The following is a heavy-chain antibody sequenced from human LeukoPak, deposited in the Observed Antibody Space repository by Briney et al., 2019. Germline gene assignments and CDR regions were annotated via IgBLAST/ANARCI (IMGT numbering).Heavy chain of an antibody. CDR3: ASTDSSGYQAFDY. V-gene: IGHV1-69*05. Sequence: SVKVSCKASGYTFTGYYMHWVRQAPGLGLEWMGGIIPIFGTANYAQKFQGRVTITTDESTSTAYMELSSLRSEDTAVYYCASTDSSGYQAFDYWGQGTLVTVSS. D-gene: IGHD3-22*01. CDR1: GYTFTGYY. CDR2: IIPIFGTA. J-gene: IGHJ4*02.